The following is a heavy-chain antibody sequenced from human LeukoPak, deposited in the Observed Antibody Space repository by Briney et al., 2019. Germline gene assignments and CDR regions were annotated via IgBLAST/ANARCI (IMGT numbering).Heavy chain of an antibody. CDR3: ARVWIQLWGTPFDY. Sequence: SQTLSLTCTVSGGSISSGGNYWSWIRQHPGKGLEWIGYIYYSGSTYYTPSLKRRVTISVDTSKNQFSLKLSSVTAADTAMYYCARVWIQLWGTPFDYWGQGTLVTVSS. J-gene: IGHJ4*02. V-gene: IGHV4-31*03. D-gene: IGHD5-18*01. CDR1: GGSISSGGNY. CDR2: IYYSGST.